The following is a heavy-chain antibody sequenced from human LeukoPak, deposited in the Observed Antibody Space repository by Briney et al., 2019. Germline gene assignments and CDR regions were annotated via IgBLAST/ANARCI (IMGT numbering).Heavy chain of an antibody. D-gene: IGHD3-3*01. Sequence: GASVKVSCTASGYTFTSYGISWVRQAPGQGLEWMGWISAYNGNTNYAQKLQGRVTMTTDTSTSTAYMELRSLRSDDTAVYYCARDRVGYDFWSGYYRKGAQIFDYWGQGTLVTVSS. CDR1: GYTFTSYG. CDR3: ARDRVGYDFWSGYYRKGAQIFDY. J-gene: IGHJ4*02. V-gene: IGHV1-18*01. CDR2: ISAYNGNT.